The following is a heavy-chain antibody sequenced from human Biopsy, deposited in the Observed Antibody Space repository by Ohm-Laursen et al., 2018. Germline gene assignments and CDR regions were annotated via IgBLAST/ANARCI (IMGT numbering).Heavy chain of an antibody. D-gene: IGHD3-22*01. CDR2: VYYTGST. Sequence: TLSLTCTVSVDSISSYYWSWIRQPPGKGLEWIGYVYYTGSTDYNPSLQSRVTISVDTSKNHFYLRLRSVTPADTAIYYCARDRGYYSDRTVPGYFDLWGRGTLVTVSS. V-gene: IGHV4-59*01. CDR1: VDSISSYY. J-gene: IGHJ2*01. CDR3: ARDRGYYSDRTVPGYFDL.